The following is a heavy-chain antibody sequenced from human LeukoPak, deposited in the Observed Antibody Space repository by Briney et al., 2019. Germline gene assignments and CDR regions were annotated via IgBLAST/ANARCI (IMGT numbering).Heavy chain of an antibody. CDR1: GGSISSYY. V-gene: IGHV4-59*08. CDR3: ARAPCGGDCYSDY. Sequence: PSETLSLTCTVSGGSISSYYWSWLRQPPGRGLEWIGYIHYSGSTNYNPSLESRVTLSVDTSKNQFSLKLRSVTAADTAVYYCARAPCGGDCYSDYWGQGTLVTVSS. CDR2: IHYSGST. D-gene: IGHD2-21*02. J-gene: IGHJ4*02.